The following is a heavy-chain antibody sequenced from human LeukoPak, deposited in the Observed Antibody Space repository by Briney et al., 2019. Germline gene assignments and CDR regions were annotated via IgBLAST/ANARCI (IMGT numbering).Heavy chain of an antibody. CDR3: AVLHYYAMDV. J-gene: IGHJ6*02. D-gene: IGHD2-8*01. CDR2: ISWHSGTK. V-gene: IGHV3-9*01. CDR1: GFTFDDYA. Sequence: GGSLRLSCAASGFTFDDYAMHWVRQAPGKGLEWVSGISWHSGTKGYADSVKGRFTISRDNAKNSLYLQMNSLRGEDAALYYCAVLHYYAMDVWGQGTTVTVSS.